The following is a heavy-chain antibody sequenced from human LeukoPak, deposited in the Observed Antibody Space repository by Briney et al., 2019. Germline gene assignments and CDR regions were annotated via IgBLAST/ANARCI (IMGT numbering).Heavy chain of an antibody. CDR1: GFTVSSNY. CDR3: ARGAGGYQFAY. J-gene: IGHJ4*02. Sequence: PGGSLRLSCAASGFTVSSNYMSWVRQAPGKGLEWVSVIYSGGSTYYADSVKGRFTISRDNSKNTLYLQMNSLRAEDTDVYYYARGAGGYQFAYGGQGTLPTVSS. V-gene: IGHV3-53*01. D-gene: IGHD3-22*01. CDR2: IYSGGST.